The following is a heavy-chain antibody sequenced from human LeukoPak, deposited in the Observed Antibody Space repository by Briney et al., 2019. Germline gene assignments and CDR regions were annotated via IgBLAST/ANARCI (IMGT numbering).Heavy chain of an antibody. Sequence: PSETLSLTCALSTGSGSSGNWWSWVRQPPGKGLEWIGEVHKTGKTNYNPSLKTRVTISIDASKNQLSLELTSVTAADAAVYYCARELLGAPTPGAYWGQGTRVTVSS. J-gene: IGHJ4*02. CDR2: VHKTGKT. CDR3: ARELLGAPTPGAY. CDR1: TGSGSSGNW. V-gene: IGHV4-4*02. D-gene: IGHD7-27*01.